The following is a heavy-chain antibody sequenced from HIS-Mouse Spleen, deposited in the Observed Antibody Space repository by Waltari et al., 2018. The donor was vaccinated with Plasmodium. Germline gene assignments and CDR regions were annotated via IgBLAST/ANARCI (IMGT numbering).Heavy chain of an antibody. CDR1: GITLSSYS. CDR3: ARDHNWNYDY. J-gene: IGHJ4*02. D-gene: IGHD1-7*01. V-gene: IGHV3-21*01. CDR2: ISSSSSYK. Sequence: EVQLVESGGGVVKPGGSLRLSCAASGITLSSYSMNWVRQAPGKGLEWVSSISSSSSYKYYADSVKGRFTISRDNAKNSLYLQMNSLRAEDTAVYYCARDHNWNYDYWGQGTLVTVSS.